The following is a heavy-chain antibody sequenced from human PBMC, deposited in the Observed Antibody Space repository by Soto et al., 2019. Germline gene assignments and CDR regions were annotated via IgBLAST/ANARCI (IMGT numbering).Heavy chain of an antibody. CDR1: GFTFSSYA. Sequence: GGSLRLSCAASGFTFSSYAMSWVRQAPGKGLEWVSAISGSGGSTYYADSVKGRFTISRDNSKNTLYLQMNSLRAEDTAVYYCAKALRRPGIAAAGTIGGFDYWGQGTLVT. J-gene: IGHJ4*02. D-gene: IGHD6-13*01. CDR2: ISGSGGST. V-gene: IGHV3-23*01. CDR3: AKALRRPGIAAAGTIGGFDY.